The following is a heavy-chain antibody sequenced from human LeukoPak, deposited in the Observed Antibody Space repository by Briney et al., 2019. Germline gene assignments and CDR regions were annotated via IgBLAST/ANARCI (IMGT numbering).Heavy chain of an antibody. CDR1: GGSFSGYY. Sequence: SETLSLTCAVYGGSFSGYYWSWIRQPPGKGLEWIGEINHSGSTNYNTSLKSRVTISVETSKNQFSLKLSSVTAADTAVYYCARAPRVYYYDSSGYGRGPFDYWGQGTLVTVSS. CDR2: INHSGST. D-gene: IGHD3-22*01. V-gene: IGHV4-34*01. J-gene: IGHJ4*02. CDR3: ARAPRVYYYDSSGYGRGPFDY.